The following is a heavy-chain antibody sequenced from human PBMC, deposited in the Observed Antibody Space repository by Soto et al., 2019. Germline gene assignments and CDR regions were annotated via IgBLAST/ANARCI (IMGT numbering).Heavy chain of an antibody. CDR1: GGTFSSYA. J-gene: IGHJ6*02. CDR3: VRHVPAAGYYHGMDV. Sequence: QVQLVQSGAEVKKPGSSVKVSCKASGGTFSSYAISWVRQAPGQGLEWMGGIIPIFGTANYAQKFQGRVTISADESRGTAYMELSSLRSENTAVYYCVRHVPAAGYYHGMDVWGQGTTVTVSS. CDR2: IIPIFGTA. V-gene: IGHV1-69*12. D-gene: IGHD2-2*01.